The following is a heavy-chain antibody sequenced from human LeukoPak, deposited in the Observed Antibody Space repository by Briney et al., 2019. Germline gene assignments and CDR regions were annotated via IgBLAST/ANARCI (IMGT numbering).Heavy chain of an antibody. J-gene: IGHJ6*03. CDR2: IDHSGIT. V-gene: IGHV4-34*01. Sequence: SETLSLTCAVYGGSFSGNYWYWIRQSSGKGLEWIGEIDHSGITSYNPSLKSRVTMSVDTSKDQFSLKVNSVTAADTAVYYCARRNEFSPLYGDPVDYMDVWGKGTTVIVSS. D-gene: IGHD4-17*01. CDR3: ARRNEFSPLYGDPVDYMDV. CDR1: GGSFSGNY.